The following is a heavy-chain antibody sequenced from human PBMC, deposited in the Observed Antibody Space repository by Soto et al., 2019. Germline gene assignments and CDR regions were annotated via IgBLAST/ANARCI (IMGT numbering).Heavy chain of an antibody. CDR1: GGTFSNYG. V-gene: IGHV1-69*06. Sequence: QVQLVQSGAEVKKPGSSVKVSCKASGGTFSNYGISWVRQAPGEGLEWMGGIIPIFGSRNYAQKFQGRVTISADKSTGTAFMDLSSLRSEDTAVYYCARGGAYDNGGAFDIWGQGTMVTVSS. CDR2: IIPIFGSR. CDR3: ARGGAYDNGGAFDI. D-gene: IGHD3-16*01. J-gene: IGHJ3*02.